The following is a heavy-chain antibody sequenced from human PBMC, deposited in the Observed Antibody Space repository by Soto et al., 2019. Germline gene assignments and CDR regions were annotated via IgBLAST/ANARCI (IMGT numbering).Heavy chain of an antibody. CDR1: GFIFSNYA. CDR3: AKDKGNFDWYFDY. CDR2: ISGRGDSR. D-gene: IGHD3-9*01. J-gene: IGHJ4*02. V-gene: IGHV3-23*01. Sequence: EVQLLESGGGLVQPGGSLRLSCAASGFIFSNYAMSWVRQAPGKGLEWVSAISGRGDSRYYADSVRGRLTISRDNSKNTWYLQMNSLRAEDTALYYCAKDKGNFDWYFDYWGQGALVTVSS.